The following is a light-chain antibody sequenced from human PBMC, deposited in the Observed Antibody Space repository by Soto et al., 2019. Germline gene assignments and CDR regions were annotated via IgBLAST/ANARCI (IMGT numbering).Light chain of an antibody. CDR3: SSDTSSSTLVV. V-gene: IGLV2-14*01. CDR1: SSDVGGYNY. J-gene: IGLJ2*01. Sequence: QSALTQPASVSGSPGQSITISCTGTSSDVGGYNYVSWYQQHPGKAPKLMIYDVSNRPSGVSNRFSGSKSGNTASLTISGLQDEDEAEYYCSSDTSSSTLVVFGGGTKLTVL. CDR2: DVS.